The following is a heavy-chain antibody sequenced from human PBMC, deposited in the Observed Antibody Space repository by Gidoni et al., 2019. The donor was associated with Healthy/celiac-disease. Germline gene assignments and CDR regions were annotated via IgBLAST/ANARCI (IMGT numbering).Heavy chain of an antibody. CDR2: ISGSGGST. D-gene: IGHD1-7*01. V-gene: IGHV3-23*01. Sequence: EVQLLESGGGLVQPGGSLRLSCAASGFTFSSYAMSWVRQAPGKGLEWVSAISGSGGSTYYADSVKGRFTSSRDNSKNTLYLQMNSLRAEDTAVYYCAKDGSGDWNYGYYYYYMDVWGKGTTVTVSS. J-gene: IGHJ6*03. CDR3: AKDGSGDWNYGYYYYYMDV. CDR1: GFTFSSYA.